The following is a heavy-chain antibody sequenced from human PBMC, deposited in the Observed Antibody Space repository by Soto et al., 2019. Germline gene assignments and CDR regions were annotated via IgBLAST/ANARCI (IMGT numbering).Heavy chain of an antibody. CDR1: GFTFSSYS. V-gene: IGHV3-21*01. CDR3: ASDFRGVADSHTPFDY. J-gene: IGHJ4*02. D-gene: IGHD3-10*01. Sequence: GGSLRLSCAASGFTFSSYSMNWVRQAPGKGLEWVSSISSSSSYIYYADSVKGRFTISRDNAKNSLYLQMNSLRAEDTAVYYCASDFRGVADSHTPFDYWGQGTLVTVSS. CDR2: ISSSSSYI.